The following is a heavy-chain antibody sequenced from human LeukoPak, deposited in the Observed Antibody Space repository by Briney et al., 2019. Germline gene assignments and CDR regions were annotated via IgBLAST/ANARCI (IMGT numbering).Heavy chain of an antibody. V-gene: IGHV5-51*01. CDR2: IYPGDSDT. CDR1: GYSFTSCW. CDR3: ARQDYGDYEGFYYYYGMDV. J-gene: IGHJ6*02. Sequence: GESLKISCKGSGYSFTSCWIGWVRQMPGKGLEWMGIIYPGDSDTRYSPSFQGQVTISADKSITTAYLQWSSLKASDTAMYYCARQDYGDYEGFYYYYGMDVWGQGTTVTVSS. D-gene: IGHD4-17*01.